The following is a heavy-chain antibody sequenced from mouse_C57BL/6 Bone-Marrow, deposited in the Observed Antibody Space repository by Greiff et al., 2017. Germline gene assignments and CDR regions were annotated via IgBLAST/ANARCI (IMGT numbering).Heavy chain of an antibody. D-gene: IGHD2-14*01. J-gene: IGHJ4*01. CDR2: IDPNSGGT. Sequence: QVHVKQPGAELVKPGASVKLSCKASGYTFTSYWMHWVKQRPGRGLEWIGRIDPNSGGTKYNEKFKSKATLTVDKPSSTAYMQLSSLTSEDSAVYYWARRTVRRDYAMDYWGQGTSVTVSS. CDR3: ARRTVRRDYAMDY. V-gene: IGHV1-72*01. CDR1: GYTFTSYW.